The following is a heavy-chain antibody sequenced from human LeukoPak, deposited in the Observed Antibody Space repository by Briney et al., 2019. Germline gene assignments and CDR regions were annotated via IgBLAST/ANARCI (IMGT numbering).Heavy chain of an antibody. D-gene: IGHD2-21*02. CDR1: GFTFSSYA. CDR3: ARARFVVTAIMGDPAYYFDY. CDR2: INHSGST. J-gene: IGHJ4*02. V-gene: IGHV4-34*01. Sequence: GSLRLSCAASGFTFSSYAMSWVRQPPGKGLEWIGEINHSGSTNYNPSLKSRVTISVDTSKNQFSLKLSSVTAADTAVYYCARARFVVTAIMGDPAYYFDYWGQGTLVTVSS.